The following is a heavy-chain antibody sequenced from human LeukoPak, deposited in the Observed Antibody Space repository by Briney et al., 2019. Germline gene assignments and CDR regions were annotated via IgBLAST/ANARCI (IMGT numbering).Heavy chain of an antibody. CDR3: AADGGTHDAFDI. D-gene: IGHD3-16*01. J-gene: IGHJ3*02. CDR2: IYSGGST. V-gene: IGHV3-66*01. CDR1: GFTVSNNY. Sequence: PGGSLRLSCAASGFTVSNNYMSWVRQAPGKGLEWVSLIYSGGSTYYADSVRGRFTISRDSSKNTLYLQLNSLRAEDTAVYYCAADGGTHDAFDIWGQGTMVTVSS.